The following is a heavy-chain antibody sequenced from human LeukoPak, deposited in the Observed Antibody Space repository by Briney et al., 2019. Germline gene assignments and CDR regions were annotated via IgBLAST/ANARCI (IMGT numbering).Heavy chain of an antibody. Sequence: SGGSLRLSCAASGFTFDDYGMSWVRQAPGKGLEWVSGINWNGDSTGYADSVKGRFTISRDNAKNSLYLQMNSLRAEDTALYYCARGGARSGSYFVPLDYWGQGTLVIVSS. CDR3: ARGGARSGSYFVPLDY. J-gene: IGHJ4*02. CDR1: GFTFDDYG. CDR2: INWNGDST. V-gene: IGHV3-20*04. D-gene: IGHD3-10*01.